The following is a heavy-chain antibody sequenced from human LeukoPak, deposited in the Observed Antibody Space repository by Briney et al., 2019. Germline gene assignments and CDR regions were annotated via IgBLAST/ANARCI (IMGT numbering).Heavy chain of an antibody. CDR1: GFTFSSYS. J-gene: IGHJ3*02. Sequence: PGGSLRLSCAASGFTFSSYSMNWVRQAPGKGLEWVSYISSSGSTIYYADSVKGRLTISRDNAKNSLYLQLSSLRDEDTAVYYCARNRAYCGGDCSDDAFDIWGQGTMVTVSS. V-gene: IGHV3-48*02. CDR2: ISSSGSTI. CDR3: ARNRAYCGGDCSDDAFDI. D-gene: IGHD2-21*02.